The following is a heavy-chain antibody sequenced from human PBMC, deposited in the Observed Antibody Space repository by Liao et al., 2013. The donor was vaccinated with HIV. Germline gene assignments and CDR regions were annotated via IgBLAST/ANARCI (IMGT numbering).Heavy chain of an antibody. J-gene: IGHJ4*02. D-gene: IGHD6-19*01. CDR1: GGSINSRNYY. Sequence: QLQLQESGPGLVKPSETLSLSCSVSGGSINSRNYYWGWIRQPPGKGLEWIGSMYYSGSTYYNPSLKSRVTISVDPSKNQFSLKLSSVTAADTAVYYCARGRRWVAVAGVDYWGQGTLVTVSS. V-gene: IGHV4-39*07. CDR3: ARGRRWVAVAGVDY. CDR2: MYYSGST.